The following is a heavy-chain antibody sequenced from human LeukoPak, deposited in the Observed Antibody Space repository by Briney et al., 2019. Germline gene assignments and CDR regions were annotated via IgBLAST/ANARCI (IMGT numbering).Heavy chain of an antibody. CDR3: AIRREGNMAWGDGMDV. Sequence: GGSLRLSCAASGFTFSDYYMSWIRQAPGKGLGXXXXXSSSGSTIYYADSVKGRFTISRDNAKNSLYLQMNSLRAEDTAVYYCAIRREGNMAWGDGMDVWGQGTTVTVSS. D-gene: IGHD3-16*01. CDR2: XSSSGSTI. J-gene: IGHJ6*02. V-gene: IGHV3-11*01. CDR1: GFTFSDYY.